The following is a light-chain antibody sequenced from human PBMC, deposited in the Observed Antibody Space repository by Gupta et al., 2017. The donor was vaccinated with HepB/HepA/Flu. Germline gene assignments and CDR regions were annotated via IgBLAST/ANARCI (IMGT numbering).Light chain of an antibody. CDR1: KLGNRY. CDR3: QSRDSSLVV. V-gene: IGLV3-1*01. J-gene: IGLJ2*01. Sequence: SYELAQPPSVSVSPGQTASITCSGDKLGNRYTYWYQQKPGQSPVLVIYEDKTRPSGIPERFSGSNSGNTATLTISGTQAMDEADYYCQSRDSSLVVFGGGTKLTVL. CDR2: EDK.